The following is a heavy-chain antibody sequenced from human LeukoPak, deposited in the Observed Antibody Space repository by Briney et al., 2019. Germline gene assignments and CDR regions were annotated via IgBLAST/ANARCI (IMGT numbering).Heavy chain of an antibody. CDR2: ISYDGSNK. V-gene: IGHV3-30-3*01. Sequence: PGGSLRLSCAASGFIFSSYAMHWVRQAPGKGLEWVAVISYDGSNKDYADSVKGRFTISRDNSKNTLYLQMNSLRAEDTAVYYCAKARTNDYSSGWFAHYYYYYGMDVWGQGTTVTVSS. CDR3: AKARTNDYSSGWFAHYYYYYGMDV. J-gene: IGHJ6*02. CDR1: GFIFSSYA. D-gene: IGHD6-19*01.